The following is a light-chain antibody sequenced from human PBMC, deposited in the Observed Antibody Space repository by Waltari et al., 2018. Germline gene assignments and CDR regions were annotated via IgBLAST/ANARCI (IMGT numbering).Light chain of an antibody. Sequence: EVVMTQSPAALSVSPGERVTLSCKASQNIDNNLAWYQQKPGQSPGLLIYGASTRATGGHAGFSGSGSGTEFTLTIGSLQSEDCAVFYCQQYNRWPPLAFGGGTKVESK. CDR1: QNIDNN. J-gene: IGKJ4*01. V-gene: IGKV3-15*01. CDR3: QQYNRWPPLA. CDR2: GAS.